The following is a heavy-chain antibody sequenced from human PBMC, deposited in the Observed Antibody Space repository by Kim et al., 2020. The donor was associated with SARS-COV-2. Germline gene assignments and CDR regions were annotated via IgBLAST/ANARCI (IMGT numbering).Heavy chain of an antibody. CDR3: ARDSMIWGVFCPLY. V-gene: IGHV1-18*01. CDR2: ISPYNGNT. D-gene: IGHD3-10*01. J-gene: IGHJ4*02. CDR1: GYYFTNYG. Sequence: ASVKVSCKTSGYYFTNYGVTWVRQAPGQGLEWMGWISPYNGNTNSAQKFHGRVTMTTDTSSSTAYMELRSLRPDDTAVYYCARDSMIWGVFCPLYWGQGTLVIVSS.